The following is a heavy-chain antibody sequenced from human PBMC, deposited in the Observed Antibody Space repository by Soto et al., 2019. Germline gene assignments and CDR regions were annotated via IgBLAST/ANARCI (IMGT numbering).Heavy chain of an antibody. V-gene: IGHV3-11*05. CDR2: ISSSSSYT. D-gene: IGHD6-13*01. CDR3: ARDRIAAAAHYYYGMDV. J-gene: IGHJ6*02. Sequence: QVQLVESGGGLVKPGGSLRLSCAASGFTFSDYYMSWIRQAPGKGLEWVSYISSSSSYTNYADSVKGRFTISRDNAKNSLYLQMTSLRAEDTAVYYCARDRIAAAAHYYYGMDVWGQGTTVTVS. CDR1: GFTFSDYY.